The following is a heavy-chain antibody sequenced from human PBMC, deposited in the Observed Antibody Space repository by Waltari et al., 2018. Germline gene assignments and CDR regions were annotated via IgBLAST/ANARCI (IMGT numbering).Heavy chain of an antibody. CDR2: IYTSGST. V-gene: IGHV4-4*09. D-gene: IGHD3-3*01. Sequence: QVQLQESGPGLVKPSETLSLTCTVSGGSISSYYWRWIRPPPGKGLEWIGYIYTSGSTNYNPSLKSRVTISVDTSKNQFSLKLSSVTAADTAVYYCARVNDFWSGSRHAANWFDPWGQGTLVTVSS. CDR1: GGSISSYY. J-gene: IGHJ5*02. CDR3: ARVNDFWSGSRHAANWFDP.